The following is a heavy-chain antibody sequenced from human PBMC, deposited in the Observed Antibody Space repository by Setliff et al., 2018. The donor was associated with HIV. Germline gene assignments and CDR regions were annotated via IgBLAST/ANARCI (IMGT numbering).Heavy chain of an antibody. Sequence: SETLSLTCTVSGYSISSGYYWGWIRQPPGKGLEWIGSIYHSGITYYNSSLKSRVTISVDTSKNQFSLNLTSVTAADTAVYYCARQGAGYYYDSSDYYTGNGFDMWGQGTMVTVS. D-gene: IGHD3-22*01. CDR2: IYHSGIT. V-gene: IGHV4-38-2*02. CDR1: GYSISSGYY. CDR3: ARQGAGYYYDSSDYYTGNGFDM. J-gene: IGHJ3*02.